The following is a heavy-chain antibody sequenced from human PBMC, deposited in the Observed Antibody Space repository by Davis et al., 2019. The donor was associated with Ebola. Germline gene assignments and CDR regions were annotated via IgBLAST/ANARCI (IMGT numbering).Heavy chain of an antibody. Sequence: GESLKISCQVSGYSLTNSWIGWVRQMPGKGLEWMGNILLDDSPTNYSPSFEGQFTMSADRSINTAYLQWNSLKAADTATYYCAKRGVSADSGFEVWGQGTTVTVSS. J-gene: IGHJ6*02. CDR2: ILLDDSPT. D-gene: IGHD2-8*01. CDR3: AKRGVSADSGFEV. CDR1: GYSLTNSW. V-gene: IGHV5-51*01.